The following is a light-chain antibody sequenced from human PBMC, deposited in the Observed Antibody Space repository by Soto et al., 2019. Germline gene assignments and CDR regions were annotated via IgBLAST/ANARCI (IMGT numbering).Light chain of an antibody. CDR1: NSDIGRYDY. Sequence: QSALTQPASVSGSPGQSITISCTGTNSDIGRYDYVSWHQQHPGKAPKLLIFEVSNRPSGASTRFSGSKSGNTASLTISGLRAEDEADYYSTSYTSSSAVAFGGGTKLTVL. CDR3: TSYTSSSAVA. J-gene: IGLJ2*01. CDR2: EVS. V-gene: IGLV2-14*01.